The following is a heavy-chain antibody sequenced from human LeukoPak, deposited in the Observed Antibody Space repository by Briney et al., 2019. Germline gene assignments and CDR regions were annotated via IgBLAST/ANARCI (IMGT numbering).Heavy chain of an antibody. J-gene: IGHJ4*02. CDR2: LYSNGNT. D-gene: IGHD1-14*01. CDR1: GFTVITND. V-gene: IGHV3-53*01. CDR3: ARGVEPLAANTLAY. Sequence: GGSLRLSCAASGFTVITNDMTWVRQAPGKGLEWVSFLYSNGNTKYADSVQGRFTISRDNSKKPLYLEMNSPSPDDTALYYCARGVEPLAANTLAYWGQGTLVTVSS.